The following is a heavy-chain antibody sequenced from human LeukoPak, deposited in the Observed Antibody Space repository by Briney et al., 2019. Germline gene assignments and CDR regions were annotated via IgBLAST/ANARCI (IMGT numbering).Heavy chain of an antibody. V-gene: IGHV3-48*03. CDR3: AKLKACTNGVCYTGWFDP. CDR2: ISSSGRTI. D-gene: IGHD2-8*01. CDR1: GFTFSSYE. J-gene: IGHJ5*02. Sequence: GGSLRLSCAASGFTFSSYEMNWVRQAPGKGLEWVSYISSSGRTIYYADSVKGRFTISRDNAKNSLYLQMNSLRAEDTAVYYCAKLKACTNGVCYTGWFDPWGQGTLVTVSS.